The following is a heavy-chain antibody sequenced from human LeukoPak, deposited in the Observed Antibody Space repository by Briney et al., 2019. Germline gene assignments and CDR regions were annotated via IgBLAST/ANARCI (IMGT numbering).Heavy chain of an antibody. V-gene: IGHV3-9*01. CDR1: GFTFDDYA. CDR2: ISWNSGSI. J-gene: IGHJ4*02. Sequence: GGSLRLSCAASGFTFDDYAMHWVRQAPGKGLEWVSGISWNSGSIGYADSVKGRFTISRDNAKNSLYLQMNSLRAEDTALYYCAKGSYSDSSGWFDYWGQGTLVTVSS. CDR3: AKGSYSDSSGWFDY. D-gene: IGHD6-19*01.